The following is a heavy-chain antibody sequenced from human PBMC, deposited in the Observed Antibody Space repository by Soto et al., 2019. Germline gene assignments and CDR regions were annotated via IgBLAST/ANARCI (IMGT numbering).Heavy chain of an antibody. V-gene: IGHV1-18*01. Sequence: ASVKVSCTSSGYTFTSYGISWVRQTPEQGLEWMGWISAYNGNTNYAQKLQGRVTMTTDTSTSTAYMELRSLRSDDTAVYYCARSDIVAPRSAEYFQHWGQGTLVTVSS. CDR3: ARSDIVAPRSAEYFQH. D-gene: IGHD5-12*01. CDR2: ISAYNGNT. J-gene: IGHJ1*01. CDR1: GYTFTSYG.